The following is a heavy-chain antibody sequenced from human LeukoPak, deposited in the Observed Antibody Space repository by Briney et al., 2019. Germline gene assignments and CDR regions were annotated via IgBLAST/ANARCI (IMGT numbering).Heavy chain of an antibody. CDR3: ARDMDTSGHFSWFDP. CDR2: ISSNGGST. V-gene: IGHV3-64*02. D-gene: IGHD3-22*01. CDR1: RFTFSDYS. J-gene: IGHJ5*02. Sequence: GGSLRLSCAASRFTFSDYSMHWVRQAPGKGLEYVSAISSNGGSTYYADSVKGRFTLSRDNSKNTLYLQMDSLRTEDTAVYYCARDMDTSGHFSWFDPWGQGARVTVSS.